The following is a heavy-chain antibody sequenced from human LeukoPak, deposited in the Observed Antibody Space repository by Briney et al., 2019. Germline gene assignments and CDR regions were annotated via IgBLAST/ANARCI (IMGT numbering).Heavy chain of an antibody. J-gene: IGHJ6*02. Sequence: PSETLSLTCAVSGGSISSGGYSWSWIRQPPGKGLEWIGYIYHSGSTYYNPSLKSRVTISVDRSKNQFSLKLSSVTAADTAVYYCARRRLWLNYYYYGMDVWGQGTTVTVSS. CDR3: ARRRLWLNYYYYGMDV. D-gene: IGHD5-18*01. V-gene: IGHV4-30-2*01. CDR1: GGSISSGGYS. CDR2: IYHSGST.